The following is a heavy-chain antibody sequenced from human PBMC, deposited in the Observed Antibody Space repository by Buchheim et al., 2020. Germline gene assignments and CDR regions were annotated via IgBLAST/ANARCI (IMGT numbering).Heavy chain of an antibody. CDR1: GGTLRYYA. CDR2: IVPIFDTT. Sequence: QVQLVQSGAEAKKPGSSLKVSCKASGGTLRYYAIIWVRQAPGQGLEWMGGIVPIFDTTSYAQSFQGRITLTADESTSTAYMELSSLRSEDTAVYYCARALREVYSGPGSYYNYYNYGMDVWGQGTT. D-gene: IGHD3-10*01. CDR3: ARALREVYSGPGSYYNYYNYGMDV. V-gene: IGHV1-69*01. J-gene: IGHJ6*02.